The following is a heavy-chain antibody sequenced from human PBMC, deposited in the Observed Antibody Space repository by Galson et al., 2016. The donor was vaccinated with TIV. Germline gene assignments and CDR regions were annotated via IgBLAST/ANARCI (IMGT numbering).Heavy chain of an antibody. V-gene: IGHV1-18*04. D-gene: IGHD2-21*02. Sequence: SVKVSCKASGYTFTSYGISWVRQAPGQGLEWMGWVSTYNGNTNYAHKLHGRVSMTTDTSTSTSYMELRGLRSDDTAVYYCARDRLWVLTAILFDSWGQGTLVTVSS. CDR1: GYTFTSYG. CDR2: VSTYNGNT. CDR3: ARDRLWVLTAILFDS. J-gene: IGHJ4*02.